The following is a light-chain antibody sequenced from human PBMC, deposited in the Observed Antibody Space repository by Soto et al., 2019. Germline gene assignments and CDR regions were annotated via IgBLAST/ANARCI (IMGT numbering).Light chain of an antibody. CDR2: RDN. Sequence: QAVETQPPSASGTPGQRVTISCYGSRSNIGSNPVQWYLQLPGTAPKLLIYRDNARPSGVPDRFSGSKSGTSASLAISGLQSEDEADYHCATWDDGLYGPVFGGGTQLTVL. CDR1: RSNIGSNP. J-gene: IGLJ3*02. V-gene: IGLV1-44*01. CDR3: ATWDDGLYGPV.